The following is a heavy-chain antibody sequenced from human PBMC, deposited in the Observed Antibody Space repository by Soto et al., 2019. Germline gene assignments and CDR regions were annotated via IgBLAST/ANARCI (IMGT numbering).Heavy chain of an antibody. CDR2: IHPAGNVQ. CDR3: ATANMPYAFDM. D-gene: IGHD2-2*01. J-gene: IGHJ3*02. Sequence: VQLVESGGGLVQPGESLRLSCTASGLTFSTSWLTWVRQAPGEGLEWVSNIHPAGNVQHYADSVTERFTISRDNSKNSVFLQMSGLRVDDTAVYYCATANMPYAFDMLDQGTIVTVSS. CDR1: GLTFSTSW. V-gene: IGHV3-7*01.